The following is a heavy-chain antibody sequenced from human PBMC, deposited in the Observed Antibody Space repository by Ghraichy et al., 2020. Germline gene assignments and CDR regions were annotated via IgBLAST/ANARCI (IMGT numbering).Heavy chain of an antibody. V-gene: IGHV4-59*01. CDR3: ARDQEWRASSSGFDP. CDR2: IYHNGRT. J-gene: IGHJ5*02. D-gene: IGHD2-2*01. Sequence: ETLSLTCTVSGDSLNNYYWSWIRQAPGKGLEWIGSIYHNGRTKYNPSPKSRVTMSVDTSKNQFSLSLTSVTAADTAVFYCARDQEWRASSSGFDPWGQGTLVSVSP. CDR1: GDSLNNYY.